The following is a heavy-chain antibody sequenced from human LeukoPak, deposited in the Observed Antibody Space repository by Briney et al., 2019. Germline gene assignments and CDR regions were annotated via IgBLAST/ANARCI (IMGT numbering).Heavy chain of an antibody. CDR2: ISDSGANT. V-gene: IGHV3-23*01. CDR1: GFTFSTYA. J-gene: IGHJ4*02. D-gene: IGHD4-23*01. CDR3: AKYDYGGNPNEYYFDY. Sequence: GGSLRLSCAASGFTFSTYAMSWVRQAPGKGLEWVSTISDSGANTYYADSVRGRFTISRDNSKNTLYLQKNSLRAQDTAVYYCAKYDYGGNPNEYYFDYWGQGTLVTVSS.